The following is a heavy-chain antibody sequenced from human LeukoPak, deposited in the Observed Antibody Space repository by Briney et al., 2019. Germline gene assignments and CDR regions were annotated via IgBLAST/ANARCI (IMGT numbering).Heavy chain of an antibody. Sequence: PSETLSLTCTVSGGSISSYYWSWIRQPPGKGLEWIGYIYYSGSTNYNPSLKSRVTISVDTSKNQFSLKLSSVTAADTAVYYCARVRRGYSYAYYYYYYMDVWGKGTTVTVSS. CDR2: IYYSGST. CDR3: ARVRRGYSYAYYYYYYMDV. D-gene: IGHD5-18*01. J-gene: IGHJ6*03. V-gene: IGHV4-59*01. CDR1: GGSISSYY.